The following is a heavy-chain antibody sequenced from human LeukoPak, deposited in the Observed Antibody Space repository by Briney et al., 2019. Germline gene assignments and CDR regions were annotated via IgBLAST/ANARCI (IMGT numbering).Heavy chain of an antibody. D-gene: IGHD6-19*01. V-gene: IGHV3-23*01. CDR3: AKGKASGWYIVDY. CDR2: FSDRDDNT. Sequence: GGSLRLSCAASGFTFSNYAMSWVRQAPGKGLEWVSSFSDRDDNTYYADSVKGRFTISRDNSKNTLYLQMNSLRAEDTAVYYCAKGKASGWYIVDYWGQGTLVTVSS. CDR1: GFTFSNYA. J-gene: IGHJ4*02.